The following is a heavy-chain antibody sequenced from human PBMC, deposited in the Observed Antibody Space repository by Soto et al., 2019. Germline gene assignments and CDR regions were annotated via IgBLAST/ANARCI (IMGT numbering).Heavy chain of an antibody. V-gene: IGHV2-70*11. CDR1: GFSLSTSGMC. Sequence: SGPTLVNPTQTLTLTCTFSGFSLSTSGMCVSWIRQPPGKALEWLARIDWDDDKYYSTSLKTRLTISKDTSKNQVVLTMTNMDPVDTATYYCARISVVTRLGYYYYGMDVWGQGTTVTVSS. CDR2: IDWDDDK. D-gene: IGHD2-15*01. J-gene: IGHJ6*02. CDR3: ARISVVTRLGYYYYGMDV.